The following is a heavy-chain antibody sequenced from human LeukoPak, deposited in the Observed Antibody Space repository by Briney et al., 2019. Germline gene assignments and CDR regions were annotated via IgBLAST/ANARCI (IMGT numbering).Heavy chain of an antibody. Sequence: SGGSLRLSCAASGFTFSSYGMHWVRQAPGKGLEWVAVIWYDGSNKYYADSVKGRFTISRDNSKNTLYLQMNSLRAEDTAVYYCAGRRVGYSSPYFDYWGQGTLVTVSS. CDR3: AGRRVGYSSPYFDY. V-gene: IGHV3-33*01. J-gene: IGHJ4*02. CDR1: GFTFSSYG. D-gene: IGHD6-13*01. CDR2: IWYDGSNK.